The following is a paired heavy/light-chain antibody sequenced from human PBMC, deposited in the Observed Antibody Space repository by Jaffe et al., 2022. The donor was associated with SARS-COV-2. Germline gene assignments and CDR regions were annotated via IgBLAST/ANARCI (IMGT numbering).Light chain of an antibody. J-gene: IGKJ3*01. CDR2: LGS. V-gene: IGKV2-28*01. CDR1: QSLQHVGTYEY. Sequence: DIVMTQSPLSLPVTPGEPASISCRSSQSLQHVGTYEYLDWYLQKPGQSPQLLIYLGSNRASGVPDRFSGSGSGTDFTLKISRVEAEDVGVYYCMQTLQTPLTFGPGTKVDIK. CDR3: MQTLQTPLT.
Heavy chain of an antibody. CDR1: GFTFNTAW. CDR2: IKSKSDGETT. V-gene: IGHV3-15*01. D-gene: IGHD7-27*01. Sequence: EVQVVESGGGLVKPGGSLRLSCAASGFTFNTAWMTWVRQAPGKGLEWVGRIKSKSDGETTDYAAPVKDRFTISRDDSKNTLFLQMNSLKTEDTAIYYCTTGGGRTWGIFGMDVWGQGTTVTVSS. J-gene: IGHJ6*02. CDR3: TTGGGRTWGIFGMDV.